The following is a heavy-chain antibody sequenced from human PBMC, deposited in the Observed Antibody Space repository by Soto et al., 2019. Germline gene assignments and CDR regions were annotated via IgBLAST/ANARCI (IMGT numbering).Heavy chain of an antibody. V-gene: IGHV4-39*01. CDR2: IYYSGST. CDR1: GGSISSSSYY. D-gene: IGHD2-21*02. Sequence: PSETLSLTCTVSGGSISSSSYYWGWIRQPPGKGLEWIGSIYYSGSTYYNPSLKSRVTISVDTSKNQFSLKLSSVTAADTAVYYCASPAYCGGDCYSKYYYGMDVWGQGTTVTVSS. J-gene: IGHJ6*02. CDR3: ASPAYCGGDCYSKYYYGMDV.